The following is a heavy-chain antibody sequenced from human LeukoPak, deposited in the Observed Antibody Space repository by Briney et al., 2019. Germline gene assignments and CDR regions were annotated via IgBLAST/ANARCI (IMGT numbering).Heavy chain of an antibody. Sequence: ASVKVSCKASGYTFTGYYMHWVRQAPGQGLEWMGWINPNSGGTNYAQKFQGWVTMTRDTSISTAYIELSRLRSDDTAVYYCARAKWELYYFDYWGQGTLVTVSS. D-gene: IGHD1-26*01. J-gene: IGHJ4*02. CDR2: INPNSGGT. CDR3: ARAKWELYYFDY. V-gene: IGHV1-2*04. CDR1: GYTFTGYY.